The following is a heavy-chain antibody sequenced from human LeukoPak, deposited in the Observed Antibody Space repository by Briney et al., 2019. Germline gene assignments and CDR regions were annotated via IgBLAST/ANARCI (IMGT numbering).Heavy chain of an antibody. Sequence: SETLSLTCTVSGGSITSGGYYWSWIRQHPGKGLEWIGCIYYSGTTYYNPSPKSRVSTSVDTSKNQFSLKLSSVTAADTAVYYCASGPYGSGSYLFGYWGQGTLVTVSS. J-gene: IGHJ4*02. V-gene: IGHV4-31*03. CDR3: ASGPYGSGSYLFGY. D-gene: IGHD3-10*01. CDR1: GGSITSGGYY. CDR2: IYYSGTT.